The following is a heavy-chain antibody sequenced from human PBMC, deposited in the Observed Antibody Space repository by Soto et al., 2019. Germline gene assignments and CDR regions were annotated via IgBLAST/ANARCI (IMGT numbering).Heavy chain of an antibody. V-gene: IGHV4-34*01. CDR2: ISQSGNT. CDR3: ARHGGSGWYYFDY. D-gene: IGHD6-19*01. J-gene: IGHJ4*02. CDR1: RGSFSGYY. Sequence: XGTLALTCSIYRGSFSGYYWSWIRQPPGKGLEWIGEISQSGNTNYSPSLKSRVSISIDTSKKQFSLNLASVSAADTAVYYCARHGGSGWYYFDYWGQGTLVTVSS.